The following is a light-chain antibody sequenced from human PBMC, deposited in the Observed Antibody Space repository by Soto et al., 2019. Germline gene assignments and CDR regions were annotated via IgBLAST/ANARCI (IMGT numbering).Light chain of an antibody. J-gene: IGKJ5*01. CDR2: GAS. CDR3: QQYNNWPPVT. V-gene: IGKV3-15*01. Sequence: EIVMTQSPATLSVSPGERVTLSCRASQSVSSKLAWYQQKPGQAPRLLIYGASTRATDIPARFSGSGSGTEFTLTISSLQSEDFALYYCQQYNNWPPVTFGQGTRLEIK. CDR1: QSVSSK.